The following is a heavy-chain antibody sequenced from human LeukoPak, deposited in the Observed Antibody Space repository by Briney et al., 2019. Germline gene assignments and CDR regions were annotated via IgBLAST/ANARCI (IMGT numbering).Heavy chain of an antibody. V-gene: IGHV3-43*01. J-gene: IGHJ4*02. Sequence: GGSLRLSCAASGFTFDDYTMHWVRQAPGKGLEWVSLISWDGGSTYYADSVKGRFTISRDNSKNSLYLQMNSLRTEDTALYYCAKDRSRRDGYNWSFDYWGQGTLVTVSS. D-gene: IGHD5-24*01. CDR3: AKDRSRRDGYNWSFDY. CDR2: ISWDGGST. CDR1: GFTFDDYT.